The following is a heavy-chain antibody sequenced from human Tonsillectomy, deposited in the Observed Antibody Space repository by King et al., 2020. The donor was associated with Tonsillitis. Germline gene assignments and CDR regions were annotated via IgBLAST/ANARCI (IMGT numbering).Heavy chain of an antibody. CDR1: GDTFSKYV. CDR2: IISIYGTA. D-gene: IGHD3-3*01. CDR3: ARGGTVSWLLSDFYDY. V-gene: IGHV1-69*01. Sequence: QLVQSGAEVKKPGSSVKVSCKAFGDTFSKYVYNWVRQAPGQGLEWMGGIISIYGTANYAQKFQGRVTITADESASTAYMELSSLRSQDTAVYYCARGGTVSWLLSDFYDYWGQGTLVTVSS. J-gene: IGHJ4*02.